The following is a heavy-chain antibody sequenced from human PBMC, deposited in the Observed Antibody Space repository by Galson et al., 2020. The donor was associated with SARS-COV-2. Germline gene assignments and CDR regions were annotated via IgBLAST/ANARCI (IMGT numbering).Heavy chain of an antibody. Sequence: GSLRLSCVPSGHTLNNYTMNWVRHAPEKGLELVAYIRSSSGTIYYADSVKGRFTISRDNAKNSLYLQLNSLGVEDTAVYYCARERLEYWGQGTLVTVSS. CDR2: IRSSSGTI. CDR3: ARERLEY. D-gene: IGHD1-1*01. V-gene: IGHV3-48*04. J-gene: IGHJ4*02. CDR1: GHTLNNYT.